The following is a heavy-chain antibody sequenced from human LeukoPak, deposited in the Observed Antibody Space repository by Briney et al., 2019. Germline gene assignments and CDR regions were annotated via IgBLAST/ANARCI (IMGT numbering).Heavy chain of an antibody. D-gene: IGHD3-3*01. V-gene: IGHV1-18*01. CDR1: GYSFTSFG. CDR2: ISGDNENA. J-gene: IGHJ6*01. Sequence: VASVKVSCKASGYSFTSFGVSWVRQARGQGLEWMGWISGDNENAKYAQKDQGRVAMSTDTSTTTAYMELRGLTSDDTAVYYCARAPRPHIGVSSYFGLDVWVQGTTVSVCS. CDR3: ARAPRPHIGVSSYFGLDV.